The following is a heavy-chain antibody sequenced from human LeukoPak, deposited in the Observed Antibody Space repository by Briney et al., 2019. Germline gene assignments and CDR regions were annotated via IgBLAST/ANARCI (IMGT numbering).Heavy chain of an antibody. V-gene: IGHV3-23*01. J-gene: IGHJ4*02. CDR3: AKGYSGYDSDFDY. CDR2: IGGSGGST. Sequence: GGSLRLSCAASGFTFSSYAMSWVRQAPGKGLEWVSAIGGSGGSTYYADSVKGRFTISRDNSKNTLYLQINSLRAEDTAVYYCAKGYSGYDSDFDYWGQGTLVTVSS. CDR1: GFTFSSYA. D-gene: IGHD5-12*01.